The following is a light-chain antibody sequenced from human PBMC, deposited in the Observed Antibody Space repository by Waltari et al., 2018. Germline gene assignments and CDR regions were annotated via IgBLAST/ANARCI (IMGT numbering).Light chain of an antibody. Sequence: ELVLTQSPGTLSLSPGERATLSCRASQSVTSIYIAWYKQKPGQAPRLLIYGSSIRATGIADRFSASGSGTDFTLSISSLEAEDFAVYYCQKYGGSPPYAFGQGTRLELK. CDR1: QSVTSIY. CDR3: QKYGGSPPYA. J-gene: IGKJ2*01. V-gene: IGKV3-20*01. CDR2: GSS.